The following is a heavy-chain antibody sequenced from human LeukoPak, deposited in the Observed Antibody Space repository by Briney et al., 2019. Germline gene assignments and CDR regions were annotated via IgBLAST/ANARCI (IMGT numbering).Heavy chain of an antibody. CDR1: GGSISSGGYY. CDR3: ARGSTGYYKRGNYFDY. Sequence: SETLSLTCTVSGGSISSGGYYWSWIRQRPGKGLEWIGYIYYSGSTYYNPSLKSRVTISVDTSKNQFSLKLSSVTAADTAVYYCARGSTGYYKRGNYFDYWGQGTLVTVSS. CDR2: IYYSGST. D-gene: IGHD3-9*01. V-gene: IGHV4-31*03. J-gene: IGHJ4*02.